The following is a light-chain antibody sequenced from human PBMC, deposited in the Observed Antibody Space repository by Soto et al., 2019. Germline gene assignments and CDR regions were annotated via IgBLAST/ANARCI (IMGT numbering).Light chain of an antibody. CDR1: QSVSSSY. CDR3: QQYGSSASFT. CDR2: GAS. V-gene: IGKV3-20*01. J-gene: IGKJ3*01. Sequence: EIVLTQSPGTLSLCPGERATLSCRTSQSVSSSYLAWYQQKPGQAPRLLIYGASGRATGIPDRFSGSGSGTDFTLTISRLEPEDFAVYYCQQYGSSASFTFGPGTKVDIK.